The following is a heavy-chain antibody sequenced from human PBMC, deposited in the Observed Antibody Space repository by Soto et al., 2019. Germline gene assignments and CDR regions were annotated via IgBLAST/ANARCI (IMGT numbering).Heavy chain of an antibody. CDR2: INASGGST. D-gene: IGHD3-9*01. CDR1: GHSLTKNY. V-gene: IGHV1-46*01. Sequence: ASLKVSCQASGHSLTKNYLYWVRQAPGQGLEWMGIINASGGSTSYAQKFEGRVTVTRDTSTNTVYMELSSLTFEDTAVYYCGRMEGLYDLLTGHIDYWGQGSLVTVSS. J-gene: IGHJ4*02. CDR3: GRMEGLYDLLTGHIDY.